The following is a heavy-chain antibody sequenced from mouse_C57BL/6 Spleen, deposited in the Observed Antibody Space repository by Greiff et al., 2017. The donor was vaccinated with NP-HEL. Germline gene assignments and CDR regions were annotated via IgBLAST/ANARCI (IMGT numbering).Heavy chain of an antibody. V-gene: IGHV1-72*01. D-gene: IGHD2-2*01. CDR3: ASAGGVTTYYFDY. CDR2: FDPTSGGT. J-gene: IGHJ2*01. Sequence: VQLQQSGAELVKPGASVKLSCKASGYTFTSYWMHWVKQRPGRGLEWIGRFDPTSGGTKYNEKFKSKATLTVDTPSSTAYMQLSSLTSEDSAVYYGASAGGVTTYYFDYWGQGTTLAVSS. CDR1: GYTFTSYW.